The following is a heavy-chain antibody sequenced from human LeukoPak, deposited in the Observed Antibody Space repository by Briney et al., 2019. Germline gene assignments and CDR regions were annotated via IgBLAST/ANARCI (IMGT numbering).Heavy chain of an antibody. CDR2: VDLLGRT. V-gene: IGHV4-4*02. Sequence: SETLSLACGVSGGSISNTNWWSWVRQPPGKGLEWIGEVDLLGRTNYNPSLKSRVAISVDKSENHISLWLTSVTAADTAVYYCAREGGPYRPLDYSGQGTLVTVSS. J-gene: IGHJ4*02. CDR1: GGSISNTNW. CDR3: AREGGPYRPLDY.